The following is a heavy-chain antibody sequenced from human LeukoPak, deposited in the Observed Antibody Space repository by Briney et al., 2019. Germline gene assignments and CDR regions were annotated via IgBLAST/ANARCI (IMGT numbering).Heavy chain of an antibody. Sequence: GGSLRLSCAASGFTFSSYGMHWVRQAPGKGLEWVAVISYDGSNKYYADSVKGRFTISRDNSKNTLYLQMNSLRAEDTAVYYCAKGMGYCSSTSCYRFLDYWGQGTLVTVSS. CDR1: GFTFSSYG. D-gene: IGHD2-2*01. J-gene: IGHJ4*02. CDR3: AKGMGYCSSTSCYRFLDY. V-gene: IGHV3-30*18. CDR2: ISYDGSNK.